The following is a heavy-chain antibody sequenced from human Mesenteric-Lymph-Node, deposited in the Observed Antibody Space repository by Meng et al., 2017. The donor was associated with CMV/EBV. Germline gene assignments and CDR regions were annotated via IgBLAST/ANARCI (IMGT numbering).Heavy chain of an antibody. CDR3: ARALWFGDLAYYFDY. CDR1: GGSIRSSNYY. Sequence: GSLRLSCTVSGGSIRSSNYYWGWIRQPPGKGLQWIGSIFYSGITYYNPSLKSRVTISVDTSKNQFSLNLSSVTAADTAVYYCARALWFGDLAYYFDYWGQGTLVTVSS. J-gene: IGHJ4*02. CDR2: IFYSGIT. D-gene: IGHD3-10*01. V-gene: IGHV4-39*07.